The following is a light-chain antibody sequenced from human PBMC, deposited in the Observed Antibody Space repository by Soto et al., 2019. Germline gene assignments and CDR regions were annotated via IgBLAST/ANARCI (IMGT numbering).Light chain of an antibody. V-gene: IGKV3-20*01. CDR1: QSVSSY. CDR3: QQYVSASRT. CDR2: GAS. Sequence: EIVLTQSPGTLSLSPGERATLSCRASQSVSSYLAWYQQKPGQAPRLLIYGASSRATGIPDRFSGSGSGTDFSLTISRLETEDFAVYYCQQYVSASRTFGQGTNVEIK. J-gene: IGKJ1*01.